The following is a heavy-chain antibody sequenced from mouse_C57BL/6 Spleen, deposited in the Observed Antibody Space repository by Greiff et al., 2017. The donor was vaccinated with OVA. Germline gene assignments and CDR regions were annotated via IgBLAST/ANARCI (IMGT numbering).Heavy chain of an antibody. Sequence: EVKLMESVAELVRPGASVKLSCTASGFNIKNTYMHWVKQRPEQGLEWIGRIDPANGNTKYAPKFQGKATITADTSSNTAYLQLSSLTSEDTAIYYCARGTVVDRYFDVWGTGTTVTVSS. V-gene: IGHV14-3*01. CDR3: ARGTVVDRYFDV. CDR2: IDPANGNT. CDR1: GFNIKNTY. J-gene: IGHJ1*03. D-gene: IGHD1-1*01.